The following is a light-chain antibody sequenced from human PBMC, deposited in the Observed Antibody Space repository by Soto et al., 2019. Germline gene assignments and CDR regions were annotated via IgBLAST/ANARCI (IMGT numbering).Light chain of an antibody. Sequence: IVLTLSIGTLSLSPGERATLSCRASQSFNSIYLAWYQQKPGQAPRLLIYGASNRATGIPDRFSGSGSCTDYTRTSSRLEPEEFTVYYCQHYLISGTFCQGTKVDIK. CDR1: QSFNSIY. CDR2: GAS. V-gene: IGKV3-20*01. J-gene: IGKJ1*01. CDR3: QHYLISGT.